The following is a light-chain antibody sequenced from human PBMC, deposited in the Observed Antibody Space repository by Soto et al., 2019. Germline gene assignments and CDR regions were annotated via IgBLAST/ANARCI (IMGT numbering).Light chain of an antibody. Sequence: EIVLTQSPGTLSLSPGERATLSCRASQSVTSSYLAWYQRKPGQAPRLLIYGASSRATGIPDRSSGSGSGTDFTLTISRLEPEDFAVYYCQQYGTSPPWTFGQGTKVDIK. J-gene: IGKJ1*01. V-gene: IGKV3-20*01. CDR2: GAS. CDR3: QQYGTSPPWT. CDR1: QSVTSSY.